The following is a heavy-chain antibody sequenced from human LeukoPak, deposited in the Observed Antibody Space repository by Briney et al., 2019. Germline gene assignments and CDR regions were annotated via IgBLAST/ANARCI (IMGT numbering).Heavy chain of an antibody. V-gene: IGHV4-59*08. CDR3: ASTGRYFDPGYYYYMDV. Sequence: SETLSLTGTVSGGSISSYYWSWIRQPPGKGLEWIGYIYYSGSTNYNPSLKSRVTISVDTSKNQFSLKLSSVTAADTAVYYCASTGRYFDPGYYYYMDVWGKGTTVTVSS. CDR2: IYYSGST. J-gene: IGHJ6*03. D-gene: IGHD3-9*01. CDR1: GGSISSYY.